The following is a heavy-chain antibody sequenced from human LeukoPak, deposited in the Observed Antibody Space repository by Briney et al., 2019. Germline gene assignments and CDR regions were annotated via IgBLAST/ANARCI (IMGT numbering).Heavy chain of an antibody. J-gene: IGHJ4*02. CDR2: IIPILGIA. CDR1: GGTFSSYA. V-gene: IGHV1-69*04. CDR3: ARARRSSAGTTTYFDY. D-gene: IGHD1-1*01. Sequence: ASVKVSCKASGGTFSSYAISWVRQAPGQGLEWMGRIIPILGIANYAQKFQGRVTITADKSTSTAYMELSSLRSDDTAVYYCARARRSSAGTTTYFDYWGQGTLVTVSS.